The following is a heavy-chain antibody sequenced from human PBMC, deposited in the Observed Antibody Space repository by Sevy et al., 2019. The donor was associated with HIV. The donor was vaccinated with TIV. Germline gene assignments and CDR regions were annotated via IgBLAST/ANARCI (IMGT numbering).Heavy chain of an antibody. CDR1: GFTFGDYA. Sequence: GGSLRLSCTTSGFTFGDYAMSWVRQAPGKGLEWVAFLKSKAYGGTLDYAASVKGRFTISRDDSKSIAHLQMNDLKTEDTAIYYCTRWKGGESIFDYWGQGALVTVS. CDR2: LKSKAYGGTL. J-gene: IGHJ4*02. CDR3: TRWKGGESIFDY. V-gene: IGHV3-49*04. D-gene: IGHD1-1*01.